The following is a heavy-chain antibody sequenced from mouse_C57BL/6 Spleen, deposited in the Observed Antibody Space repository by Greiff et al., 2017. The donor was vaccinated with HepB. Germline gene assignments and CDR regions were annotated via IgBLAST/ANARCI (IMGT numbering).Heavy chain of an antibody. Sequence: VQLQQPGAELVKPGASVKISCKASGYSFTGYYMNWVKQSPEKSLEWIGEINPSTGGTTYNQKFKAKATLTVDKSSSTAYMQLKSLTSEDSAVYYCAIYDYVSYWGQGTLVTVSA. CDR1: GYSFTGYY. CDR2: INPSTGGT. V-gene: IGHV1-42*01. J-gene: IGHJ3*01. D-gene: IGHD2-4*01. CDR3: AIYDYVSY.